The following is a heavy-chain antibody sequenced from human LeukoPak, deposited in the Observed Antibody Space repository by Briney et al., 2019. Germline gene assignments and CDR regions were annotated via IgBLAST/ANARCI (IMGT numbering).Heavy chain of an antibody. CDR3: ATYLGDCSSINCYWFGP. CDR2: ISGTSSYI. V-gene: IGHV3-21*01. Sequence: GGSLRLSCAASGFAFSIYSMNWVRQAPGKGREGVSSISGTSSYIYYADSVKGRFTISRDNAKNSLYLQMNSLRAEETAVYYCATYLGDCSSINCYWFGPWGQGTLVTVSP. J-gene: IGHJ5*02. CDR1: GFAFSIYS. D-gene: IGHD2-2*01.